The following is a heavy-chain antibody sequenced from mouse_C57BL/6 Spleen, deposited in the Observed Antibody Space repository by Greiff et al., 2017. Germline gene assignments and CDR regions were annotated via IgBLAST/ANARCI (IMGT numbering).Heavy chain of an antibody. V-gene: IGHV1-69*01. J-gene: IGHJ2*01. CDR2: IDPSDSYT. D-gene: IGHD4-1*02. CDR1: GYTFTSYW. CDR3: ARKDNWGRGDY. Sequence: QVQLQQPGAELVMPGASVKLSCKASGYTFTSYWMHWVKQRPGQGLEWIGEIDPSDSYTNYNQKFKGKSTLTVDKSSSTAYMQLSSLTSEDSAVYYCARKDNWGRGDYWGQGTTRTVSS.